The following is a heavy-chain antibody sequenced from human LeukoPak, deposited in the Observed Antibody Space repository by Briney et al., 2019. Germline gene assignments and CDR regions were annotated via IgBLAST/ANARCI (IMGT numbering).Heavy chain of an antibody. Sequence: PSETLSLTCTVSGGSISSYYWSWIRQPPGKGLEWIGYIYYSGSTNYNPSLKSRVTISVETSKNHFSLKLSSVTAADTAVYYCARGPMYYYDSSGYNSFDYWGQGTLVTVSS. J-gene: IGHJ4*02. V-gene: IGHV4-59*01. CDR3: ARGPMYYYDSSGYNSFDY. CDR2: IYYSGST. D-gene: IGHD3-22*01. CDR1: GGSISSYY.